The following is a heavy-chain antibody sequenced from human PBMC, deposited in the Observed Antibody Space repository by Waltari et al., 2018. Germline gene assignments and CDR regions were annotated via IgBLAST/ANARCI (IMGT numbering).Heavy chain of an antibody. D-gene: IGHD1-26*01. J-gene: IGHJ6*03. CDR2: IYTSGST. CDR1: GGSISSYY. CDR3: AGGGGSDYDPYYYYYMDV. Sequence: QVQLQESGPGLVKPSETLSLTCTVSGGSISSYYWSWIRQPAGKGLEWIGRIYTSGSTNHNPTLKSGDTMSGSTSKNQCSLKLSALTAADTAVYYCAGGGGSDYDPYYYYYMDVWGKGTTVTVSS. V-gene: IGHV4-4*07.